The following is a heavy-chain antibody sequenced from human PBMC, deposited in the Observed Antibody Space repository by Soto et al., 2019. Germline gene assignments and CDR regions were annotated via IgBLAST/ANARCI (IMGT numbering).Heavy chain of an antibody. Sequence: EVQLVESGGGLVKPGGSLRLSCAASEFTFSSYTMHWVRQAPGKGLEWVSSISSGSTFIYYADSVKGRFTISRDDAKNSLCLQMNDLRVEDTAVYYCARDPDSSASWGQGTLVTVSS. CDR2: ISSGSTFI. CDR3: ARDPDSSAS. V-gene: IGHV3-21*01. J-gene: IGHJ4*02. D-gene: IGHD3-22*01. CDR1: EFTFSSYT.